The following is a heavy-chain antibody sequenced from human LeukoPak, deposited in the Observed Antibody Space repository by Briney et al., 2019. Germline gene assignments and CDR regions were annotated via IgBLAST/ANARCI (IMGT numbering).Heavy chain of an antibody. Sequence: GGSLRLSCAASGFTFSSYGMHWVRQAPGKGLEWVAFIRYDGSNKYYADSVKGRFTISRDNSKNTLYLQMNSLRAEDTAVYYCAKTIAVAGTPDDYWGQGTLVTVSS. CDR1: GFTFSSYG. D-gene: IGHD6-19*01. CDR2: IRYDGSNK. V-gene: IGHV3-30*02. J-gene: IGHJ4*02. CDR3: AKTIAVAGTPDDY.